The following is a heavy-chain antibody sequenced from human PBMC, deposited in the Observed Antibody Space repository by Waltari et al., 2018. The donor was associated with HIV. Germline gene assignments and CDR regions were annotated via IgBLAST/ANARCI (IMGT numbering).Heavy chain of an antibody. Sequence: QVQLQQWGAGLLKPSETLSLTCAVYGGSFSGYYWSWIRQPPGKGLEWIGEINHSGSTNYNPSLKSRVTISVDTSKNQFSLKLSSVTAADTAVYYCARGAEMATISYYYYGMDVWGQGTTVTVSS. CDR2: INHSGST. CDR1: GGSFSGYY. V-gene: IGHV4-34*01. CDR3: ARGAEMATISYYYYGMDV. D-gene: IGHD5-12*01. J-gene: IGHJ6*02.